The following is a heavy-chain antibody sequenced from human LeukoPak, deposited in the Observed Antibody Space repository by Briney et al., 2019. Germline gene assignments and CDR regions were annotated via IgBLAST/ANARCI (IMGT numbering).Heavy chain of an antibody. CDR2: INSSGNTI. V-gene: IGHV3-48*03. Sequence: GGSLTLSCAATRFTHSSYEMNWVRQAPGKGLAWVSHINSSGNTIYYAASVKGQFPISRDNAKNSLYLQMNSLRAEDTAVYYCAELGITMIGGVWGKGTTVTISS. J-gene: IGHJ6*04. D-gene: IGHD3-10*02. CDR3: AELGITMIGGV. CDR1: RFTHSSYE.